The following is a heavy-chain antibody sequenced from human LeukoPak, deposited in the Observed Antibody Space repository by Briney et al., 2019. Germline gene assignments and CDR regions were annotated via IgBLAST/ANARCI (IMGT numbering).Heavy chain of an antibody. CDR3: AKDLGIQLWSGY. J-gene: IGHJ4*02. D-gene: IGHD5-18*01. Sequence: GGSLRPSCAASGFTFSSYAMSWVRQAPGKGLEWVSAISGSGGSTYYADSVKGRFTISRDNSKNTLYLQMNSLRAEDTAVYYCAKDLGIQLWSGYWGQGTLVTVSS. CDR1: GFTFSSYA. CDR2: ISGSGGST. V-gene: IGHV3-23*01.